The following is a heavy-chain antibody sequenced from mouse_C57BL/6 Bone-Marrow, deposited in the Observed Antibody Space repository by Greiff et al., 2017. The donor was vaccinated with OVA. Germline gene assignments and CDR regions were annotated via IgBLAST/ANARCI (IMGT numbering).Heavy chain of an antibody. CDR1: GYAFTNYL. CDR2: LNPGSGGP. J-gene: IGHJ3*01. D-gene: IGHD2-3*01. V-gene: IGHV1-54*01. CDR3: ARGGYDGYDETAWFAY. Sequence: VQLQQSGAELVRPGTSVKVSCKASGYAFTNYLIEWVKQRPGQGLEWIGVLNPGSGGPNSNEKFKGKETMPADKCSSTAYMQLSRLTSEDSAVYFCARGGYDGYDETAWFAYWAQGTLVTVSA.